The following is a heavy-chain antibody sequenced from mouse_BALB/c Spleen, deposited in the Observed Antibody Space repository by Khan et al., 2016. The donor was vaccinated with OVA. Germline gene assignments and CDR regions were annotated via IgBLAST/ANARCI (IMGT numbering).Heavy chain of an antibody. CDR3: ARGYFGNYEFAY. CDR1: GYTFTSYW. CDR2: IFPGTGTT. D-gene: IGHD2-1*01. J-gene: IGHJ3*01. V-gene: IGHV1S132*01. Sequence: QVQLQQPGTELVKPGASVKLSCKTSGYTFTSYWIQWVKQRPGQGLEWIGQIFPGTGTTYYNENFKGKATLTIDTSSTTAYMQLSSLTSEASAVYFCARGYFGNYEFAYWGQGTLVTVSA.